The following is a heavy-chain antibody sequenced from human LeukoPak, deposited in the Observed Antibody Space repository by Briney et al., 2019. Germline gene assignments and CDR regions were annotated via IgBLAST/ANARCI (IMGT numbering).Heavy chain of an antibody. D-gene: IGHD3-3*01. J-gene: IGHJ4*01. Sequence: GGSLRLSCAASGFTFSSYAMSWVSQAPGKGLEWVSAISGSGGSTYYADSVKGRFTISRDNSKNTLYLQMNSLRAEDTAVYYCARTSXRFXXXXXXXXYWGXXTXVTVS. CDR2: ISGSGGST. CDR1: GFTFSSYA. V-gene: IGHV3-23*01. CDR3: ARTSXRFXXXXXXXXY.